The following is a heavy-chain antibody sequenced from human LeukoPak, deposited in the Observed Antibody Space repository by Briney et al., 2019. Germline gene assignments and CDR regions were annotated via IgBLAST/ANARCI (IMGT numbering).Heavy chain of an antibody. Sequence: GGSLRLSCAASGFTFSRYWMHWVRQAPGKGLVWVSRLNTDGSWTNYADSVKGRFTISRDNAKNTLYLQMNSLTAEDTAVYYCAKVIDYGLDYWGQGTLVTVSS. CDR2: LNTDGSWT. J-gene: IGHJ4*02. CDR1: GFTFSRYW. D-gene: IGHD4-17*01. CDR3: AKVIDYGLDY. V-gene: IGHV3-74*01.